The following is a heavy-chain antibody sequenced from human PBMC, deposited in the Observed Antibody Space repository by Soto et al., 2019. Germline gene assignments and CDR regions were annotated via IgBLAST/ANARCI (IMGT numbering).Heavy chain of an antibody. V-gene: IGHV3-30-3*01. Sequence: QVQLVESGGGVVQPGRSLRLSCAASGFTFSSYAMHWVGQAPGKGLEWVAVISYDGSNKYYADSVKGRFTISRDNSKNRLYLQINSLRAEDTAVYYCARRPNIVVVPAAMPDEAWFDLWGQGTLVTVSS. CDR2: ISYDGSNK. J-gene: IGHJ5*02. D-gene: IGHD2-2*01. CDR3: ARRPNIVVVPAAMPDEAWFDL. CDR1: GFTFSSYA.